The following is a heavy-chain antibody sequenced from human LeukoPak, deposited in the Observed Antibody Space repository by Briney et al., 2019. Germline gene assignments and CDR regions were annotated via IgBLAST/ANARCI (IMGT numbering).Heavy chain of an antibody. CDR1: GGSISSGGYS. D-gene: IGHD6-19*01. Sequence: SETLSLTCAVSGGSISSGGYSWSWIRQPPGKGLEWIGYIYHSGSTYYNPSLKSRVTISVDTSKNQFSLKLSSVTAADTAVYYCAKGGYSSGWLRKYVFDYWGQGTLVTVSS. CDR3: AKGGYSSGWLRKYVFDY. CDR2: IYHSGST. V-gene: IGHV4-30-2*01. J-gene: IGHJ4*02.